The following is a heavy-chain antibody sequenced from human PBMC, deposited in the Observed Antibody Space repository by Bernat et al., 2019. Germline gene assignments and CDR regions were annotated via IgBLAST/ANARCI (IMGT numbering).Heavy chain of an antibody. CDR3: AKDQYDYVWGSYRK. Sequence: EVQLLESGGGLVQPGGSLRLSCAASGFTFSSYAMSWVRQAPGKGLEWVSAISGSGGSTYYADSVKGRFTISRDNSKNTLYLQMNSLRAEDMAVYYCAKDQYDYVWGSYRKWGQGTLVTVSS. D-gene: IGHD3-16*02. CDR1: GFTFSSYA. V-gene: IGHV3-23*01. CDR2: ISGSGGST. J-gene: IGHJ4*02.